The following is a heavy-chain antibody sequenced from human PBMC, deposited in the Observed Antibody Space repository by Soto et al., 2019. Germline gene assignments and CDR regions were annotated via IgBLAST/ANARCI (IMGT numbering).Heavy chain of an antibody. CDR3: ARDKDIVVVVAATPYCFDY. Sequence: QVQLVQSGAEVKKPGASVKVSCKASGYTFTSYGISWVRQAPGQGLEWMGWISAYNGNTNYAQKLQGRVTMTTETPTGTAYMELRSLRSDHTAVYFCARDKDIVVVVAATPYCFDYWGQGTLVTVTS. J-gene: IGHJ4*02. CDR2: ISAYNGNT. V-gene: IGHV1-18*01. D-gene: IGHD2-15*01. CDR1: GYTFTSYG.